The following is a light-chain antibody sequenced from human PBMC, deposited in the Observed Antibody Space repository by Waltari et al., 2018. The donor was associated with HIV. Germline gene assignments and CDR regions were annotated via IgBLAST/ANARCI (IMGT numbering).Light chain of an antibody. CDR2: GKN. Sequence: QSVLTQPPSASGTPGQRVTISCSGSNSNLGRNTVSWLQQLPGTAPKVLIYGKNQRPSGVPDRFSGSKSGTSASLAISGLQSDDEADYFCASWDDSFNGPVFGGGTKLTVV. CDR1: NSNLGRNT. J-gene: IGLJ2*01. CDR3: ASWDDSFNGPV. V-gene: IGLV1-44*01.